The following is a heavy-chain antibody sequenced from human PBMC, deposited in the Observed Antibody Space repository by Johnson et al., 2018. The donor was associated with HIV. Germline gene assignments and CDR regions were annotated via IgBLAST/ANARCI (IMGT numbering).Heavy chain of an antibody. Sequence: VQLVESGGGLVQPGGSLRLSCAASGFTFSSYWMSWVRQAPGKGLEWVANIKQDGSAKDYVDSVKGRFTISRDNAKNSLYLQMNSLRAEDTALYYCARGWDAFDIWGQGTMVTVSS. CDR1: GFTFSSYW. J-gene: IGHJ3*02. CDR2: IKQDGSAK. V-gene: IGHV3-7*03. CDR3: ARGWDAFDI. D-gene: IGHD2-15*01.